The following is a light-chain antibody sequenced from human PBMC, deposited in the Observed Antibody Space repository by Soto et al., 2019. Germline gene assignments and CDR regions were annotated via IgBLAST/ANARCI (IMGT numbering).Light chain of an antibody. V-gene: IGLV1-40*01. CDR2: GSN. J-gene: IGLJ1*01. CDR1: NSDIGAGYD. Sequence: QSVLTQPPSVSGAPGQRVTISCAGSNSDIGAGYDVHWYQHLSGRAPKLLMYGSNYRPSGVPDRFSASKSGTSASLAITALQAEDEADYYCQSYDTGLTGYVFGTGTKVTVL. CDR3: QSYDTGLTGYV.